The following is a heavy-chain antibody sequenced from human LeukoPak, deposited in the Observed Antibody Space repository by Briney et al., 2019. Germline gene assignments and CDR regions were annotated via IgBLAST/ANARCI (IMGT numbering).Heavy chain of an antibody. Sequence: SETLSLTCAVYGGSLRGYYWNWIRQPPGKGLEWIGEINRSGSINYSPSLKSRVTISLDTSNSQFSLKLSSVTAADTAVYYCARVRITMVRGANNWFDPWGQGTLVTVSS. V-gene: IGHV4-34*01. CDR2: INRSGSI. CDR3: ARVRITMVRGANNWFDP. D-gene: IGHD3-10*01. CDR1: GGSLRGYY. J-gene: IGHJ5*02.